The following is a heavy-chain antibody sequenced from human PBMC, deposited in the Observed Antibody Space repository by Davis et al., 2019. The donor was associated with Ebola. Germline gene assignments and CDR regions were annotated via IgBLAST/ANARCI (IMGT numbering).Heavy chain of an antibody. Sequence: GGSLRLSCAASGFTFSTYAMHWVRQAPGKGPEWVSSISSSASYKNYADSMKGRFTISRDNVKNSLYLQMNSLRAEDTAVYYCARVPSSSWYLGYFDYWGQGTLVTVSS. V-gene: IGHV3-21*05. CDR3: ARVPSSSWYLGYFDY. CDR1: GFTFSTYA. CDR2: ISSSASYK. J-gene: IGHJ4*02. D-gene: IGHD6-13*01.